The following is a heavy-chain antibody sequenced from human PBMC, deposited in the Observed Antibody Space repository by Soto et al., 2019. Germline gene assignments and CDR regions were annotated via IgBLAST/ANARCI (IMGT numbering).Heavy chain of an antibody. CDR1: GYTLAELS. CDR2: FDPEDDDI. V-gene: IGHV1-24*01. D-gene: IGHD3-3*01. J-gene: IGHJ4*02. Sequence: ASVKVSCKVSGYTLAELSMHWVRQAPGRGLEWMGGFDPEDDDIIYAQTFQGRVTMTEDTSTDTAYMELSTLRSEDTAVYYCATGPELRFPPHTRAFDYWGQGTLVTVSS. CDR3: ATGPELRFPPHTRAFDY.